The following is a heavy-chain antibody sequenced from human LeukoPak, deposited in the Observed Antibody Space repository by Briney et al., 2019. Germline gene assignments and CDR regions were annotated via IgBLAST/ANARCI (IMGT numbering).Heavy chain of an antibody. Sequence: GRSLRLSCAASGFTFNDYAMHWVRQAPGKGLEWVAGIRLNSGSIGYADSVKGRFTISRDNAKNSLYLQMNSPRAEDTAVYYCAKDRCTNGVCYHYFDYWGQGTLVTVSS. CDR2: IRLNSGSI. CDR3: AKDRCTNGVCYHYFDY. V-gene: IGHV3-9*01. CDR1: GFTFNDYA. J-gene: IGHJ4*02. D-gene: IGHD2-8*01.